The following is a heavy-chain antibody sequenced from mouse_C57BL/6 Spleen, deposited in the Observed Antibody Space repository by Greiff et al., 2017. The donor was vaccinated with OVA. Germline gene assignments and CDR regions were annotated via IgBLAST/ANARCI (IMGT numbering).Heavy chain of an antibody. Sequence: QVHVKQSGPELVRPGVSVKISCKGSGYTFTDYAMHWVKQSHAKSLEWIGVISTYYGDASYNQKFKDKATMTVDKSSSTAYMELARLTSEDSAVYYCARQLRLRSYYAMDYWGQGTSVTVSS. CDR2: ISTYYGDA. CDR1: GYTFTDYA. J-gene: IGHJ4*01. CDR3: ARQLRLRSYYAMDY. D-gene: IGHD3-2*02. V-gene: IGHV1-67*01.